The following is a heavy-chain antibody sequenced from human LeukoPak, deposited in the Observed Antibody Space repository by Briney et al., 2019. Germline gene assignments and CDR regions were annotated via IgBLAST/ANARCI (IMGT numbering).Heavy chain of an antibody. CDR1: GFTVSSNY. V-gene: IGHV3-53*01. CDR2: IDSGGST. J-gene: IGHJ4*02. D-gene: IGHD3-10*01. CDR3: ARGSGLLWFGEHIDY. Sequence: GGSLRLSCAASGFTVSSNYMSWVRQPPGKGLEWVSVIDSGGSTYYADSVKGRFTISRDYSKNTLFLQMNSLRAEDTAVYYCARGSGLLWFGEHIDYWGQGTLVTVSS.